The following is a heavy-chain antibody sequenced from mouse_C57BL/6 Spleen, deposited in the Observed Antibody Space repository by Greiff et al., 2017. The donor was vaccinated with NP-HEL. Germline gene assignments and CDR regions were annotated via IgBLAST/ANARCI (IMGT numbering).Heavy chain of an antibody. V-gene: IGHV1-15*01. J-gene: IGHJ1*03. D-gene: IGHD1-1*01. CDR1: GYTFTDYE. Sequence: QVQLQQSGAELVRPGASVTLSCKASGYTFTDYEMHWVKQTPVHGLEWIGAIDPETGGTAYNQKFKGKAILTADKSSSTAYMELRSLTSEDSAVYYCTRHYRCCGSSYRDFDVWGTGTTVTVSS. CDR3: TRHYRCCGSSYRDFDV. CDR2: IDPETGGT.